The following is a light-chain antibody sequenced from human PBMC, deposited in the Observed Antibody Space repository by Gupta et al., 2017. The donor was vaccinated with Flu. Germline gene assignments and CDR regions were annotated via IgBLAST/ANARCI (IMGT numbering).Light chain of an antibody. CDR2: DAS. V-gene: IGKV3-11*01. CDR3: QQRRDLLT. Sequence: VLTQSPATLSSSPGERASLHCRASQSVSNFLAWYQHKPGQAPRLLIYDASNRATGIPARFSGSGSGTDFTLTISSLEPEESAVYYCQQRRDLLTFGGGTRVQIK. J-gene: IGKJ4*01. CDR1: QSVSNF.